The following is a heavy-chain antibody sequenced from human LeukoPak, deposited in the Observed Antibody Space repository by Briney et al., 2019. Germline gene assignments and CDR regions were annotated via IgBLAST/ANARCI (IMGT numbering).Heavy chain of an antibody. Sequence: SETLSLTCAVYGGSFSGYYWSWIRQPPGKGLEWIGEINHSGSTNYNPSLKSRVTISVDTSKNQFSLKLSSVTAADTAVYYCARETSQKGAHYMDVWGKGTTITVSS. D-gene: IGHD3-16*01. CDR2: INHSGST. CDR3: ARETSQKGAHYMDV. CDR1: GGSFSGYY. V-gene: IGHV4-34*01. J-gene: IGHJ6*03.